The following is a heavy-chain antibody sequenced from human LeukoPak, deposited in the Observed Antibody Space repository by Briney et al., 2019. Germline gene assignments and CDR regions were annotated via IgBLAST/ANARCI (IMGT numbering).Heavy chain of an antibody. D-gene: IGHD3-10*01. V-gene: IGHV4-59*01. CDR1: GGSISSYY. J-gene: IGHJ4*02. CDR3: ARNVYFGYFDY. CDR2: IYYSGST. Sequence: KPSETLSLTCTVSGGSISSYYWSWIRQPPGKGLEWIGYIYYSGSTNYNPSLKSRVTISVDTSKSQFSLKLSSVTAADTAVYYCARNVYFGYFDYWGQGPLVTVSS.